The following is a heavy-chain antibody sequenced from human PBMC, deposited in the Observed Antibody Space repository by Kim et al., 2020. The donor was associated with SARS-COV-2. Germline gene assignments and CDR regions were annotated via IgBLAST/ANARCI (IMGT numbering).Heavy chain of an antibody. CDR3: AKDRIRYYDFWSGLWGHPYGMDV. CDR1: GFTFSSYG. V-gene: IGHV3-30*18. D-gene: IGHD3-3*01. J-gene: IGHJ6*02. CDR2: ISYDGSNK. Sequence: GGSLRLSCAASGFTFSSYGMHWVRQAPGKGLEWVAVISYDGSNKYYADSVKGRFTISRDNSKNTLYLQMNSLRAEDTAVYYCAKDRIRYYDFWSGLWGHPYGMDVWGQGTTVTVSS.